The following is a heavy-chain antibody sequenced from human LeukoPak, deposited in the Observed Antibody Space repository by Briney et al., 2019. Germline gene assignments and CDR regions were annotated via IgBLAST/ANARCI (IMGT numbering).Heavy chain of an antibody. V-gene: IGHV3-74*01. CDR2: INSDGRST. CDR3: ARSPTTGGPPIFDY. J-gene: IGHJ4*02. D-gene: IGHD1-1*01. Sequence: QPGGSLRLSCAVSGFTFSNYWMHWVRHAPGKGLGWVSRINSDGRSTNYADSVKGRFTISRDNAKNTLYRQMNSLRGNDTAVYYCARSPTTGGPPIFDYWGQGTLVTVSS. CDR1: GFTFSNYW.